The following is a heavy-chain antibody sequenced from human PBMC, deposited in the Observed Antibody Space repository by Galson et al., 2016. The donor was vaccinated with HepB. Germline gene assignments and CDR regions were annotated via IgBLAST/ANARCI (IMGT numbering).Heavy chain of an antibody. D-gene: IGHD1-26*01. CDR2: VDTFGNP. V-gene: IGHV3-13*05. J-gene: IGHJ3*02. CDR1: GFTFSNYD. Sequence: SLRLSCAASGFTFSNYDMHWVRLITGKGPEWVSTVDTFGNPHSPDSVRGRFSISRENAKNSLYLQMNDVRDGDTAIYYCAKSNGQVGGEAAFDMWGPVTMVTVAS. CDR3: AKSNGQVGGEAAFDM.